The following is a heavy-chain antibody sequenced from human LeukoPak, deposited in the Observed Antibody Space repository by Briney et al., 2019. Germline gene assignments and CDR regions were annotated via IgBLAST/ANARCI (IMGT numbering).Heavy chain of an antibody. J-gene: IGHJ4*02. CDR2: IKSKADGETI. CDR3: ARERYFDY. V-gene: IGHV3-15*07. Sequence: PGGSLRLSCAASGFTFTNAWMNWVRQAPGKGLEWVGRIKSKADGETIDYAAPVKGRFTFSRDDSKNMLYLQMNSLRAEDTAVYYCARERYFDYWGQGTLVTVSS. CDR1: GFTFTNAW.